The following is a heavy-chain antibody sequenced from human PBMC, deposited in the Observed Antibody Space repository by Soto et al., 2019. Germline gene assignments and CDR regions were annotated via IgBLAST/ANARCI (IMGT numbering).Heavy chain of an antibody. V-gene: IGHV3-30-3*01. J-gene: IGHJ6*02. Sequence: QVQLVEAGGGVVQPGRSLRLSCAASGFTFSSNAIHWVRQAPGKGLEWVTVISYDGSNKYYADSVKGRFTISRDNSKNTLYLQMNSLRAEDTAVYYCARDLTYYAIYGMDVWGQGTTVTVSS. D-gene: IGHD2-2*01. CDR2: ISYDGSNK. CDR3: ARDLTYYAIYGMDV. CDR1: GFTFSSNA.